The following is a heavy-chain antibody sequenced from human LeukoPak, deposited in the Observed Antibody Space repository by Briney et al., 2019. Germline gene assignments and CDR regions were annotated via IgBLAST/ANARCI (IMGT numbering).Heavy chain of an antibody. V-gene: IGHV3-7*01. Sequence: PGGSLRLPCAASGFTFSSYWMSWVRQAPGKELEWVANIKQDGSEKYYVDSVKGRFTISRDNAKNSLYLQMNSLRAEDTAVYYCARGLQWLVSDAFDIWGQGTMVTVSS. J-gene: IGHJ3*02. CDR2: IKQDGSEK. D-gene: IGHD6-19*01. CDR3: ARGLQWLVSDAFDI. CDR1: GFTFSSYW.